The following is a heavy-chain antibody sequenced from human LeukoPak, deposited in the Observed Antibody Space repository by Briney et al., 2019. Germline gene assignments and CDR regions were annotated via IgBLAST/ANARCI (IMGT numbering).Heavy chain of an antibody. CDR2: IIPIFGTA. CDR1: GGTFSSYA. J-gene: IGHJ4*02. D-gene: IGHD3-3*01. CDR3: ARSVLRFLEWPPDY. V-gene: IGHV1-69*13. Sequence: GASVKVSCKASGGTFSSYAISWVRQAPGQGLEWMGGIIPIFGTANYAQKFQGRVTITADESTSTAYMELSSLRSEDTAVYYCARSVLRFLEWPPDYWGQGTLVTVSS.